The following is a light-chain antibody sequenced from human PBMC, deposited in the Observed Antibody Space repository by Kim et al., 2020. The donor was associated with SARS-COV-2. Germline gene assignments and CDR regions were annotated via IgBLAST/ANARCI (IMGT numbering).Light chain of an antibody. J-gene: IGLJ3*02. CDR3: SSYTTRSTWV. CDR2: DVS. V-gene: IGLV2-14*04. Sequence: GQSITISCTGTSSDVGAYNSVSWFQQHPGKAPKLMIYDVSRRPSGVSNRFSGSKSGNTASLTISGLQAEDEADYYCSSYTTRSTWVFGGGTQLTVL. CDR1: SSDVGAYNS.